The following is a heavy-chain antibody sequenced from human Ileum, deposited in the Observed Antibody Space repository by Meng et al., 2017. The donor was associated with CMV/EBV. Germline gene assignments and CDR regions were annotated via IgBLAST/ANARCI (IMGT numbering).Heavy chain of an antibody. CDR1: GDSIRSNNW. J-gene: IGHJ5*01. CDR3: ARADSYVSDS. Sequence: LKCAVSGDSIRSNNWWWWVRQPPGKGLEWIGEFHHSGSSNYNPSFKSRVTISADKSKNHFSLHLTSVTAADTAVYYCARADSYVSDSWGQGTLVTVSS. D-gene: IGHD3-10*02. CDR2: FHHSGSS. V-gene: IGHV4-4*02.